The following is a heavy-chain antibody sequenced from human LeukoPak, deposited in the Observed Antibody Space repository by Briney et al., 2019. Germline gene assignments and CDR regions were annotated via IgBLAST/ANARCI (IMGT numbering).Heavy chain of an antibody. Sequence: ASVKVSCKASGYTFTSYDINWVRQATGQGLEWMGWMNPNSGSTGYAQKFQGRVTMTRNTSISTAYMELSSLRSEDTAVYYCAKRRDGYNNGAFDIWGQGTMVIVSS. CDR3: AKRRDGYNNGAFDI. CDR2: MNPNSGST. CDR1: GYTFTSYD. D-gene: IGHD5-24*01. J-gene: IGHJ3*02. V-gene: IGHV1-8*01.